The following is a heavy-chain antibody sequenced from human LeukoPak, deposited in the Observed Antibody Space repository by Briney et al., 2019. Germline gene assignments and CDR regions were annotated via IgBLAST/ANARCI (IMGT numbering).Heavy chain of an antibody. CDR3: AREYGDYEARPDY. J-gene: IGHJ4*02. CDR2: ISYDGSNK. V-gene: IGHV3-30-3*01. Sequence: GGSLRLSCAASGFTFSSYAMHWVRQAPGKGLEWVAVISYDGSNKYYADSVKGRFTISRDNSKNTLYLQMNSLRAEDTAVYYCAREYGDYEARPDYWGQGTLVTVSS. CDR1: GFTFSSYA. D-gene: IGHD4-17*01.